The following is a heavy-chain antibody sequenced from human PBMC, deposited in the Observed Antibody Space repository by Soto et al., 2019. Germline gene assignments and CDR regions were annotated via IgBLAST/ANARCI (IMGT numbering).Heavy chain of an antibody. CDR2: LKSETDGGTA. CDR3: INFGYNNRERFDS. D-gene: IGHD6-25*01. Sequence: GGSLRLSCATSGLTIDNAWVSWVRQAPGKGLEWVGRLKSETDGGTAEYAAPVKGRFTISRDASQSTLYLHMNSLSTDDTAVYYCINFGYNNRERFDSWGHGNPVTVSS. V-gene: IGHV3-15*01. J-gene: IGHJ4*01. CDR1: GLTIDNAW.